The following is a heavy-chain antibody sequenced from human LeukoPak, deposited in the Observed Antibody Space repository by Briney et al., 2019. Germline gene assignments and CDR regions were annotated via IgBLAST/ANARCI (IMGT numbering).Heavy chain of an antibody. Sequence: GGSLRLSCEASGFTFKDYYMSWIRQAPGKGLEGVSYISSGGDTIKYADSVKGRFTISRDNAKNSLYLQMNSLRAEDTAVYYCAREKGGYYGPGSRFDLWGRGALGTVSS. CDR1: GFTFKDYY. J-gene: IGHJ2*01. V-gene: IGHV3-11*01. CDR2: ISSGGDTI. CDR3: AREKGGYYGPGSRFDL. D-gene: IGHD3-10*01.